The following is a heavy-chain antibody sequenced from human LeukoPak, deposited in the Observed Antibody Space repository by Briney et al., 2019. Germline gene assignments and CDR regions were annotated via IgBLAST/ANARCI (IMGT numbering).Heavy chain of an antibody. CDR1: GFPFSSYS. CDR3: TRVGYIDEGIDY. Sequence: GGSLRLSCTASGFPFSSYSMTWVRQAPGKGLEWVANIKQDGSKKSYVDSVKGRFTISRDNAKNSLYLQMNSLRAEDTAIYYCTRVGYIDEGIDYWGQGTLVTVSS. J-gene: IGHJ4*02. V-gene: IGHV3-7*04. CDR2: IKQDGSKK. D-gene: IGHD5-24*01.